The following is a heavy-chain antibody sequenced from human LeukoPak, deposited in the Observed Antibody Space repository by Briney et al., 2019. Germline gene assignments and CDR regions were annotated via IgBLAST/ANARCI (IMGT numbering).Heavy chain of an antibody. D-gene: IGHD3-10*01. CDR1: GFTFSSYA. CDR2: ISGSGGST. J-gene: IGHJ4*02. V-gene: IGHV3-23*01. Sequence: GGSLRLFCAASGFTFSSYAMSWVRQAPGKGLEWVPAISGSGGSTYYADSVKGRFTISRDNSKNTLYLQMNSLRAEDTAVYYCAKDWHSPRGVFDYWGQGTLVTVSS. CDR3: AKDWHSPRGVFDY.